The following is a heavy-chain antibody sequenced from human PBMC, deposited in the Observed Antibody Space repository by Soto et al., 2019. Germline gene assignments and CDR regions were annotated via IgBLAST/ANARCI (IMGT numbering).Heavy chain of an antibody. D-gene: IGHD3-3*01. CDR2: IYPGDSDT. CDR1: GYSFTSYW. V-gene: IGHV5-51*01. CDR3: ARVNYDFWTGPHWFDP. J-gene: IGHJ5*02. Sequence: GESLKISCKGSGYSFTSYWIGWVRQMPGKGLEWMGIIYPGDSDTRYSPTFQGQVTISADKSISTAYLQWRRLKASDTAMYYCARVNYDFWTGPHWFDPWGQGTLVTVSS.